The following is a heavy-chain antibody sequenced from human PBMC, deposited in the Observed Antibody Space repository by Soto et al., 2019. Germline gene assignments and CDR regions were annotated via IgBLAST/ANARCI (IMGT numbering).Heavy chain of an antibody. V-gene: IGHV1-46*01. D-gene: IGHD3-22*01. CDR1: GYTFTSDY. Sequence: QVQLVQSGAEVKKPGASVKVSCKASGYTFTSDYMHWVRQAPGQGLEWMGIINPSGGSTRNAQKFQGRVTMTRDTSTSTVYMELSSLRSEDTAVYYCARGLIYDSSGYYFDYWGQGTLVTVSS. CDR3: ARGLIYDSSGYYFDY. CDR2: INPSGGST. J-gene: IGHJ4*02.